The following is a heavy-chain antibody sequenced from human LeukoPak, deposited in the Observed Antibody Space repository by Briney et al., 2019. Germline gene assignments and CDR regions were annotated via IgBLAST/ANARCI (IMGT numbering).Heavy chain of an antibody. CDR3: ASSSSGYYMIDY. CDR1: GYTFTSYW. D-gene: IGHD3-22*01. J-gene: IGHJ4*02. Sequence: GASVKVSCKASGYTFTSYWIGWVRQMPGKGLEWMGIIYPGDSDTRYSPSFQGQVTISADKSISTAYLQWSSLKASDTAMYFCASSSSGYYMIDYWGQGTLVTVSS. CDR2: IYPGDSDT. V-gene: IGHV5-51*01.